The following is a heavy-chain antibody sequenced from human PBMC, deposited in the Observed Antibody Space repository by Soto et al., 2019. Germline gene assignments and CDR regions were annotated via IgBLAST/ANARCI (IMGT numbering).Heavy chain of an antibody. CDR1: GFTLGKYT. CDR3: ARDREPDGIWTFDS. Sequence: EVLLLESGGDVVQPGGSLRLSCAASGFTLGKYTMGWVRQAPGKGLEWVAESYSTGGTEYADSVKGRFTISRDNSKNTLFLQMNSLGVEDTALYYGARDREPDGIWTFDSWGQGTLVTVSS. D-gene: IGHD3-9*01. V-gene: IGHV3-23*01. CDR2: SYSTGGT. J-gene: IGHJ4*02.